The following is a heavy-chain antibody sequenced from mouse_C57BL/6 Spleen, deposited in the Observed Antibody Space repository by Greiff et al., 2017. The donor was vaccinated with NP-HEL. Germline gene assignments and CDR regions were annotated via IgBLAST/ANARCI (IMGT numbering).Heavy chain of an antibody. D-gene: IGHD1-1*01. CDR2: IWSGGST. V-gene: IGHV2-2*01. J-gene: IGHJ2*01. Sequence: VKLMESGPGLVQPSQSLSITCTVSGFSLTSYGVHWVRQSPGKGLEWLGVIWSGGSTDYNAAFISRLSISTANTTSQVFFKMNSLQADDTAVYYCARDIGTTVVAWIYYYCWGHGATLTFAS. CDR3: ARDIGTTVVAWIYYYC. CDR1: GFSLTSYG.